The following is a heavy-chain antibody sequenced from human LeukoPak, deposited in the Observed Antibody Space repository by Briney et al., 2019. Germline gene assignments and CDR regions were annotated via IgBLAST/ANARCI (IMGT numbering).Heavy chain of an antibody. CDR1: GFTFGTYW. Sequence: PGGSLRLSCGASGFTFGTYWMHWVRQAPGKGLVWVSGINSDGGTTTYADSVKGRFTISRDNTKNSLYLQMDSLTADDTAVYFCACLRGPSDYWGQGTLVTVSS. D-gene: IGHD4-17*01. CDR3: ACLRGPSDY. V-gene: IGHV3-74*01. CDR2: INSDGGTT. J-gene: IGHJ4*02.